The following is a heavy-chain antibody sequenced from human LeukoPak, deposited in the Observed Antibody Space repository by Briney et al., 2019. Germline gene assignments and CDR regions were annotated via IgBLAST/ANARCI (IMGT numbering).Heavy chain of an antibody. D-gene: IGHD4-23*01. V-gene: IGHV3-74*03. Sequence: GGSLRLACAASGFTFSTYWMHWVRQAPGKGLVWVSRIKSDGSSIMYADSVRGRFTISRDNAKNTLYLQMNSLRAEDTAVYYCARDLDYGGRSNFDHWGQGTLVTVSS. CDR2: IKSDGSSI. CDR3: ARDLDYGGRSNFDH. J-gene: IGHJ4*02. CDR1: GFTFSTYW.